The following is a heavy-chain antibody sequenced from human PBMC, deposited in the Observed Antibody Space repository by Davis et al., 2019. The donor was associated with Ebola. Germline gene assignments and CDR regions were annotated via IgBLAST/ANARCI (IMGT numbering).Heavy chain of an antibody. CDR3: AKWEIDY. D-gene: IGHD1-26*01. V-gene: IGHV3-30*18. CDR2: ISYDGSNK. Sequence: PGGSLRLSCAASGFTFSSYGMHWVRQAPGKGLEWVAVISYDGSNKYYADSVKGRFTISRDNSKNTLYLQMNSLRAEDTAVYYCAKWEIDYWGQGTLVTVSS. J-gene: IGHJ4*02. CDR1: GFTFSSYG.